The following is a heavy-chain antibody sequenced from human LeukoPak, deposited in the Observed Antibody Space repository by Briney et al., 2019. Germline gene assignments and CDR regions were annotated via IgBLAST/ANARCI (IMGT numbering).Heavy chain of an antibody. D-gene: IGHD4-17*01. CDR1: GGSISNYF. V-gene: IGHV4-59*12. CDR3: TRGQGYGDYGDY. Sequence: SETLSLTCSVSGGSISNYFWTWIRQPPGKGLEWIGYVYYSGNTNYNPSLKSRVTISVDTSKNQFSLKLTSVTAADTAVYYCTRGQGYGDYGDYWGQGTLVTVSS. CDR2: VYYSGNT. J-gene: IGHJ4*02.